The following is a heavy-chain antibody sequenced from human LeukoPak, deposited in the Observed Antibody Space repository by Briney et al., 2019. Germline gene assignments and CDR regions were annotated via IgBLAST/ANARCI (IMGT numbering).Heavy chain of an antibody. CDR2: ISYDGSNK. D-gene: IGHD6-13*01. CDR1: GFTFSSYG. CDR3: AKDGIAAAGSRGWFDP. Sequence: GGSLRLSCAASGFTFSSYGMHWVRQTPGKGLEWVAVISYDGSNKYYADSVKGRFTISRDNSKNTLYLQMNSLRAEDTAVYYCAKDGIAAAGSRGWFDPRGQGTLVTVSS. V-gene: IGHV3-30*18. J-gene: IGHJ5*02.